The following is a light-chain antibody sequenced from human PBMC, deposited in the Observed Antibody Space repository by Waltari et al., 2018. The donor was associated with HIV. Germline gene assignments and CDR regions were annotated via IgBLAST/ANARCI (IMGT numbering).Light chain of an antibody. J-gene: IGKJ1*01. CDR2: GAS. CDR1: ENIDTN. CDR3: HQYNEWPRT. V-gene: IGKV3-15*01. Sequence: EIVMTQSPITLSLSPGERATLSCRASENIDTNLAWYQQTLGQAPRLLMYGASTRATGIPARFSGSGSGSDFTLTISSLQSEDFVVYYCHQYNEWPRTFGQGTKVEV.